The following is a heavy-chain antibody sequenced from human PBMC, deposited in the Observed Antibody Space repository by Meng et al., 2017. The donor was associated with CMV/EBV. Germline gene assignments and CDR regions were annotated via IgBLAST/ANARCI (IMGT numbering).Heavy chain of an antibody. D-gene: IGHD6-13*01. J-gene: IGHJ4*02. CDR2: MNPNSGNT. CDR3: ARDSAVRYSSSWYPIRY. Sequence: ASVKVSCKASGYTFTSYDINWVRQATGQGLEWMGWMNPNSGNTGYAQKFQGRVTITRDTSISTAYMELSRLRSDDTAVYYCARDSAVRYSSSWYPIRYWGQGTLVTVSS. CDR1: GYTFTSYD. V-gene: IGHV1-8*03.